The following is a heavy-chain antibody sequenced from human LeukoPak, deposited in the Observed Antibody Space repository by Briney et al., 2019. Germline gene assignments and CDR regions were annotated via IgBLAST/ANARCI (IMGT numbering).Heavy chain of an antibody. CDR2: ISSNSASS. V-gene: IGHV3-9*01. J-gene: IGHJ4*02. CDR1: GFTFNDYG. CDR3: TKDIRQASRSGWYFGFAS. D-gene: IGHD6-19*01. Sequence: PGGSLRLSCAASGFTFNDYGMHWVRQLPGKGLEWVSGISSNSASSEYAASVKGRFTISRDNAKNSLYLQMNSLRVEDTAFYFCTKDIRQASRSGWYFGFASWGQGTLVTVSS.